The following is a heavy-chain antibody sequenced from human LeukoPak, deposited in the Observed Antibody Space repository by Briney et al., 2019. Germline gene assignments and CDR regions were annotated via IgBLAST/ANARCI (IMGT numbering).Heavy chain of an antibody. Sequence: GGSLRLSCIASGFTLSSYEMSWIRQAPGKGLEWVSSVYYSGGDIHYADSVMGRVTISTDNSENTLYLQLNSLSADDTAVYYCAKDPNGHYLGAFDSWGQGKLVTASS. CDR3: AKDPNGHYLGAFDS. CDR1: GFTLSSYE. V-gene: IGHV3-23*01. CDR2: VYYSGGDI. J-gene: IGHJ4*02. D-gene: IGHD4-17*01.